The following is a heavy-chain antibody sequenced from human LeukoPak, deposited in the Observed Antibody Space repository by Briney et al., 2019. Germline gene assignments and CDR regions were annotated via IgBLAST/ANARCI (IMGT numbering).Heavy chain of an antibody. CDR1: GGTFSSYA. Sequence: GASVKVSCKASGGTFSSYAISWVRQAPGQGLEWMGRIIPILGIANYAQKFQGRVTITADKSTSTAYMELSSLRSEDTAVYYCASGHCGDGYYYYSSGYYYWGQRTLVTVSS. J-gene: IGHJ4*02. V-gene: IGHV1-69*04. CDR2: IIPILGIA. D-gene: IGHD3-22*01. CDR3: ASGHCGDGYYYYSSGYYY.